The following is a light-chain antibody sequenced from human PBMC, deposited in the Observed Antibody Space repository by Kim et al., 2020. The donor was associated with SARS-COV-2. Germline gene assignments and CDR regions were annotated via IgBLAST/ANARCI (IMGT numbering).Light chain of an antibody. CDR3: QQYDNLPPFT. V-gene: IGKV1-33*01. J-gene: IGKJ2*01. Sequence: ASVGDRVNITCQASQDISNYLNWYQHKPGKAPKLLIYDASNLETGVPSRFSGSGSRTDFTFTISSLQPEDVATYYCQQYDNLPPFTFGQGTKLEI. CDR2: DAS. CDR1: QDISNY.